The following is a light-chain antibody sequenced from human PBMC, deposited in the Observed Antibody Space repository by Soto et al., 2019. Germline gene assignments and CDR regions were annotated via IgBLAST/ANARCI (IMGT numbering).Light chain of an antibody. CDR2: DAS. CDR1: QSVGSNY. Sequence: EIVLTKSPDTLSLSPGERATLSCRASQSVGSNYLAWYQQKPGQAPRLLMYDASGRASGIPDRFTGSGSGTDFTLTISSPEPEDFGVYYCQVYDRSPLVGGGTKVDIK. J-gene: IGKJ4*01. V-gene: IGKV3-20*01. CDR3: QVYDRSPL.